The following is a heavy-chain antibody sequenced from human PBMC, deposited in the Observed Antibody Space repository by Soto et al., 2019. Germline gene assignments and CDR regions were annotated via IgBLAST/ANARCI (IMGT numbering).Heavy chain of an antibody. Sequence: PSETLSLTCTVSGGSISSYYWSWIRQPAGKGLEWIGEIYHSGSTNYNPSLKSRVTISVDESKNQFSLKLSSVTAADTAVYYCARAKYYYDSSGYHYYYGMDVWGQGTTVTVSS. CDR3: ARAKYYYDSSGYHYYYGMDV. V-gene: IGHV4-59*12. CDR1: GGSISSYY. J-gene: IGHJ6*02. D-gene: IGHD3-22*01. CDR2: IYHSGST.